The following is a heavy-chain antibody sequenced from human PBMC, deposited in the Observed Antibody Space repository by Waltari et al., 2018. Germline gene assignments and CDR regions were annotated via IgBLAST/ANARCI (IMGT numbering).Heavy chain of an antibody. J-gene: IGHJ4*02. D-gene: IGHD2-15*01. CDR2: IKEDGSRK. V-gene: IGHV3-7*01. CDR1: GFTLSNYW. Sequence: EVQLVESGEGLVQPGGSLRLSCAVSGFTLSNYWLGWVRQAPGKGLEWVAGIKEDGSRKDYVDSVKGRFTISRDNAKSTLYLQMNSLRAEDTAVFYCVRNRGWQQFDFWGQGTLVTVSS. CDR3: VRNRGWQQFDF.